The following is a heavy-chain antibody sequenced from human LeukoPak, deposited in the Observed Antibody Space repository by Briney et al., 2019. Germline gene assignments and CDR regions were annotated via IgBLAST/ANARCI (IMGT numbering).Heavy chain of an antibody. CDR1: GFTFSSYS. Sequence: GGSLRLSCAASGFTFSSYSMNWVRQAPGKGLEWVSSISSSSSYIYYADSVKGRFTISRDNAKNSLYLQMNSLRAEDTAVYYCARVRSGSYFYFDYWGQGTLVTVSS. J-gene: IGHJ4*02. CDR3: ARVRSGSYFYFDY. V-gene: IGHV3-21*01. CDR2: ISSSSSYI. D-gene: IGHD1-26*01.